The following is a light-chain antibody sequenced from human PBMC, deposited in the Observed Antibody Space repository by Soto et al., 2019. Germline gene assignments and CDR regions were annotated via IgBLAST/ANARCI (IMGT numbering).Light chain of an antibody. Sequence: EIVMTQSPVTLSVSPGERATLSCRASQSVSTFLAWYQQKPGQAPRLLIYGASTRATGIPARFSGSGSGTEFTLPISSLQSEDFAIYFCQQYTNWPPTFGGGTKVEI. J-gene: IGKJ4*01. CDR3: QQYTNWPPT. V-gene: IGKV3-15*01. CDR2: GAS. CDR1: QSVSTF.